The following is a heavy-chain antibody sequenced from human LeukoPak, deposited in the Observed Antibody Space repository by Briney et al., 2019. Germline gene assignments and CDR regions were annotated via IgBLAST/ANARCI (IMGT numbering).Heavy chain of an antibody. CDR3: ARDPRIAVAGTDY. D-gene: IGHD6-19*01. J-gene: IGHJ4*02. CDR2: ISSSSSYI. CDR1: GFTFSSYS. Sequence: PGGSLRLSCAASGFTFSSYSMNWVRQAPGKGLEWVSSISSSSSYIYYADSVKGRFTISRDNAKNSLYLQMSSLRAEDTAVYYCARDPRIAVAGTDYWGQGTLVTVSS. V-gene: IGHV3-21*01.